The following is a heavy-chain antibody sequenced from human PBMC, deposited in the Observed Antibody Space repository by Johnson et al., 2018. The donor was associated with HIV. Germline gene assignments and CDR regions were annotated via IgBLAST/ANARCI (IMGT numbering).Heavy chain of an antibody. J-gene: IGHJ3*02. Sequence: QVQLVESGGGVVQPGRSLRLSCAASGFTFSSYGMHWVRQAPGKGLEWVAVISYDGSNKYYADSVKGRFTISRDNSKKTLYLQMNSLRVEDTAVYYCARGDWLTVVTSPDAFDIWGQGTMVTVSS. CDR3: ARGDWLTVVTSPDAFDI. CDR1: GFTFSSYG. V-gene: IGHV3-30*03. CDR2: ISYDGSNK. D-gene: IGHD4-23*01.